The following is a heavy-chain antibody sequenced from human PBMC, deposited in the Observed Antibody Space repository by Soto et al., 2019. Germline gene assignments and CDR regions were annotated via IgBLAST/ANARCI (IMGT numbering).Heavy chain of an antibody. CDR3: ARVLMDQYYDILTGYYPPYFDY. CDR1: GFTFSSYW. Sequence: GGSLRLSCAASGFTFSSYWMSWVRQAPGKGLEWVANIKQDGSEKYYVDSVKGRFTISRDNAKNSLYLQMNSLRAEDTAVYYWARVLMDQYYDILTGYYPPYFDYWGQGTLVTVSS. D-gene: IGHD3-9*01. V-gene: IGHV3-7*01. J-gene: IGHJ4*02. CDR2: IKQDGSEK.